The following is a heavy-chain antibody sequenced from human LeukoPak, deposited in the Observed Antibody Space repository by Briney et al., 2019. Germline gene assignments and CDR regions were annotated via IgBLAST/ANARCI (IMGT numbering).Heavy chain of an antibody. Sequence: SETLPLTCAVYGGSFSGYYWSWIRQPPGKGLEWIGEINHSGSTNYNPSLKSRVTISVDTSKNQFSLKLSSVTAADTAVYYCASRDLTVTLGYFDLWGRGTLVTVSS. CDR1: GGSFSGYY. CDR3: ASRDLTVTLGYFDL. CDR2: INHSGST. D-gene: IGHD4-17*01. J-gene: IGHJ2*01. V-gene: IGHV4-34*01.